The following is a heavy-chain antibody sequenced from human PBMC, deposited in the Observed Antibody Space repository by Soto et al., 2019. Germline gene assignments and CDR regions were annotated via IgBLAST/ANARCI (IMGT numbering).Heavy chain of an antibody. CDR2: ISSSGSTI. CDR1: GFTFSSYE. D-gene: IGHD3-22*01. Sequence: EVQLVESGGGLVQPGGSLRLSCAASGFTFSSYEMNWVRQAPGKGLEWVSYISSSGSTIYYADSVKGRFTISRDNAKNSLYLQMNSLRSEDTAVYYFAFKWLDAFDIWGQGTMVTVSS. J-gene: IGHJ3*02. CDR3: AFKWLDAFDI. V-gene: IGHV3-48*03.